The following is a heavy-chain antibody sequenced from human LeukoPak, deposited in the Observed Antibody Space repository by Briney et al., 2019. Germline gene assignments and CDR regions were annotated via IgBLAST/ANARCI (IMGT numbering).Heavy chain of an antibody. V-gene: IGHV3-23*01. D-gene: IGHD6-13*01. CDR2: ISGSGGNT. J-gene: IGHJ4*02. CDR3: AKPMTPTYSSSLVSYYFDY. Sequence: GGSLRLSCAASGFTFSSYATSWVRQAPGKGLEWVSTISGSGGNTYYADSVEGRFTISRDNSKSTLYLQMNSLRVEDTAVYYCAKPMTPTYSSSLVSYYFDYWGQGTLVTVSS. CDR1: GFTFSSYA.